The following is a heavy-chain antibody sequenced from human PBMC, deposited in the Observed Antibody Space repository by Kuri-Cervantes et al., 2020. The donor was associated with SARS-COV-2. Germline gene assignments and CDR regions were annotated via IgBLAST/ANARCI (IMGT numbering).Heavy chain of an antibody. V-gene: IGHV3-13*05. D-gene: IGHD6-6*01. J-gene: IGHJ6*02. CDR2: IGTAGDP. Sequence: GTLSPTCAASGFTFSSYDMHWVRQATGKGLEWVSGIGTAGDPYYPGSVKGRFTISRENVKNSLYLQMNSLRAGDTAVYYCARDLAAGPLRGYYYYGMDVWGQGTTVTVSS. CDR3: ARDLAAGPLRGYYYYGMDV. CDR1: GFTFSSYD.